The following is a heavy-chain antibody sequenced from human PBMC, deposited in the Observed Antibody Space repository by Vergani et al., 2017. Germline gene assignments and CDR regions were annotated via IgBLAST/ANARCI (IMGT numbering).Heavy chain of an antibody. CDR1: GFTVTSDY. CDR2: IYSGGT. CDR3: VKDIAASGNYWYFDL. J-gene: IGHJ2*01. Sequence: EVQLVESGGGLVQPGGSLTLSCAASGFTVTSDYLGWVRQAPGKGLEWVSIIYSGGTYYAASVKGRFTISRDTPENTVLLQMNSLRAEDTALYYCVKDIAASGNYWYFDLWGRGTLVTVSS. D-gene: IGHD6-13*01. V-gene: IGHV3-66*02.